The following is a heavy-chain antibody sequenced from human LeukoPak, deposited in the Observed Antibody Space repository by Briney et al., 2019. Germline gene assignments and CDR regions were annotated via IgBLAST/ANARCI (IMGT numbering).Heavy chain of an antibody. CDR3: ASNVYYYDY. CDR2: INQDGSEK. V-gene: IGHV3-7*01. D-gene: IGHD2-8*01. CDR1: GFIFSSYG. J-gene: IGHJ4*02. Sequence: PGRSLRLSCAASGFIFSSYGMHWVRQAPGEGLEWVANINQDGSEKYYVDSVRGRFTISRDNAKNSLYLQMNSLRAEDTAVYYCASNVYYYDYWGQGTLVTVSS.